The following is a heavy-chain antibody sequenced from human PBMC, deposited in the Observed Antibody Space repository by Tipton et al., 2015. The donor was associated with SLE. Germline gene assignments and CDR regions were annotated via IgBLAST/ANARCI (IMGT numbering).Heavy chain of an antibody. CDR1: GGSINNYY. CDR2: IYSSGSA. Sequence: GLVKPSETLSLTCTVSGGSINNYYWTWIRQPAGKGLEWIGRIYSSGSANFNPSIKSRITLSLDTSKNQFSLRVNSVTAADTAVYYCARGGGSYYDYWGQGTLVTVSS. CDR3: ARGGGSYYDY. V-gene: IGHV4-4*07. D-gene: IGHD1-26*01. J-gene: IGHJ4*02.